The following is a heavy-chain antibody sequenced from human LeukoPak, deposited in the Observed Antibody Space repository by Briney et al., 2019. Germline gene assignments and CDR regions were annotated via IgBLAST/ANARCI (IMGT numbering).Heavy chain of an antibody. V-gene: IGHV3-66*02. CDR1: GFTVSSNY. CDR2: IYSGGST. Sequence: GGSLRLSCAASGFTVSSNYMSWVRQAPGKGLEWVSVIYSGGSTYYADSVKGRFTISRDNSKNTLYLQMNSLRAEDTAVYYCARNLAHRTWSGYYPPYYYYYMDVWGKGTTVTVSS. D-gene: IGHD3-3*01. CDR3: ARNLAHRTWSGYYPPYYYYYMDV. J-gene: IGHJ6*03.